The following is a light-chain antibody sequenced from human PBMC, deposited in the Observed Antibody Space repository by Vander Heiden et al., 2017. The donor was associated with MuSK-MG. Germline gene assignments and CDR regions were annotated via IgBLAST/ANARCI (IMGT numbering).Light chain of an antibody. CDR2: GAS. CDR3: QLHKTWPPCI. J-gene: IGKJ2*02. CDR1: QSVSSN. Sequence: EIVMTQSPATLSVSPGERATLSCRASQSVSSNLAWYQQKPGQAPRLLIYGASTRATGIPARFSGSGYGTEFTLTISSRQSEDFAVYYCQLHKTWPPCIFGQGTRLEIK. V-gene: IGKV3-15*01.